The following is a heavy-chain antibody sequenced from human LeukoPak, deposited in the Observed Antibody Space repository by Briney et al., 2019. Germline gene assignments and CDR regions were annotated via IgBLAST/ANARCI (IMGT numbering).Heavy chain of an antibody. V-gene: IGHV1-18*01. J-gene: IGHJ4*02. D-gene: IGHD2-21*02. CDR3: ARDYLAYCGGDCYSGYDY. Sequence: ASVKVSCKASGYTFTSYGISWVRQAPGQGLERMGRISAYNGNTNYAQKLQGRVTMTTDTSTSTAYMELRSLRSDDTAVYYCARDYLAYCGGDCYSGYDYWGQGTLVTVSS. CDR1: GYTFTSYG. CDR2: ISAYNGNT.